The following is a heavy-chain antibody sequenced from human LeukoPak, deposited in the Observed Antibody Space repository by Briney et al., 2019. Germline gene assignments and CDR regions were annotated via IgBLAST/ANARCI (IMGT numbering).Heavy chain of an antibody. CDR2: ISSSSSYI. CDR1: GFTFSSYS. J-gene: IGHJ5*02. CDR3: ARDPTTNWFDP. V-gene: IGHV3-21*01. Sequence: GGSLRLSCAASGFTFSSYSMNWVRQAPGKGLEWVSSISSSSSYIYYADSVKGRFTLSRDNAKNSLYLQMNSLRAEDTAVYYCARDPTTNWFDPWGQGTLVTVSS. D-gene: IGHD1-26*01.